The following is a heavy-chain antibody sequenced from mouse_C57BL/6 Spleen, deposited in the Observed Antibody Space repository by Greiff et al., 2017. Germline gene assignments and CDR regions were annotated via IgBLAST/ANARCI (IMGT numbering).Heavy chain of an antibody. V-gene: IGHV1-50*01. Sequence: VQLQQPGAELVKPGASVTLSCKASGYTFTSYWLQWVKQRPGQGLEWIGEIDPSDSYTNYNQKFKGKATLTVDTSSSTAYMQLSSLTSEDSAVYYCASCAPFDYWGQGTTLTVSS. CDR1: GYTFTSYW. CDR2: IDPSDSYT. J-gene: IGHJ2*01. CDR3: ASCAPFDY.